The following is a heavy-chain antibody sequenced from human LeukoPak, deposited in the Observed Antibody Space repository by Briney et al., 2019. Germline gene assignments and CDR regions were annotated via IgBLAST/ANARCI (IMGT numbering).Heavy chain of an antibody. CDR2: INQDGSEK. CDR1: GFTFSNNW. Sequence: GGSLRLSCAASGFTFSNNWMTWVRQAPGKGLEWVANINQDGSEKYYVDSVKGRFTISRDSAKNSLYLQMNSLRVEDTAVYHCARDEVGVLDYWGQGTLVTVSS. D-gene: IGHD1-26*01. CDR3: ARDEVGVLDY. V-gene: IGHV3-7*01. J-gene: IGHJ4*02.